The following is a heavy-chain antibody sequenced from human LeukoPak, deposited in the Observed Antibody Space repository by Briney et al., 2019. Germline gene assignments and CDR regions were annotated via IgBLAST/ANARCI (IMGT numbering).Heavy chain of an antibody. CDR2: MNPNSGNT. J-gene: IGHJ4*02. CDR1: GYTFTSYD. Sequence: ASVKVSCKASGYTFTSYDINWVRQATGQGLEWMGWMNPNSGNTGYAQKFQGRVTMTRNTSISTAYMELSSLRSEDTAVYYCARGPASGYDFDYWGQGTLVTVSS. CDR3: ARGPASGYDFDY. D-gene: IGHD5-12*01. V-gene: IGHV1-8*01.